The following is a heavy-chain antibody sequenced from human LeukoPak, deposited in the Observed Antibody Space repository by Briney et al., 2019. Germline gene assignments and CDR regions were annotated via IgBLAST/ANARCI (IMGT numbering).Heavy chain of an antibody. CDR2: ISNVETNT. J-gene: IGHJ4*02. V-gene: IGHV3-30*01. D-gene: IGHD3-10*01. CDR3: ARDSTYYYASGSSGPHYFDS. CDR1: GFTFNNYA. Sequence: GGSLRLSCAASGFTFNNYAMHWVRQAPGKGLEWVAVISNVETNTYYADSVKGRFTISRDNSKNTLYLQLNSLRAEDTSVYYCARDSTYYYASGSSGPHYFDSWGQGTLVTVSS.